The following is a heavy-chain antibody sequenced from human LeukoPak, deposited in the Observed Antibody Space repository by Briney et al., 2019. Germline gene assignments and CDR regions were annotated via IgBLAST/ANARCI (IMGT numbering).Heavy chain of an antibody. CDR1: GFTVSSNY. D-gene: IGHD6-19*01. V-gene: IGHV3-53*01. Sequence: GGSLRLSCAASGFTVSSNYMSWVRQAPGKGLEWVSVIYSGGSTYYADSVKGRFTISRDNAKNSLYLQMSSLRAEDTAVYYCASTPLMGTYNGGWYRVVNFDYWGQGTLVTVSS. CDR2: IYSGGST. J-gene: IGHJ4*02. CDR3: ASTPLMGTYNGGWYRVVNFDY.